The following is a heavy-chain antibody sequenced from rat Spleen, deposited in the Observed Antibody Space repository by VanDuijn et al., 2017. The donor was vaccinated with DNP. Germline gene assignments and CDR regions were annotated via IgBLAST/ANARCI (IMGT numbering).Heavy chain of an antibody. CDR2: ITSSGGSI. CDR3: AARYSSSWFAY. Sequence: EVQLVESGGDLVQPGRSLKLSCVASGFTFNNYWMTWIRQVPGKGLEWVASITSSGGSIYYPDSVKGRFTISRDDAKNTLNLQMNSLRSEETATYYCAARYSSSWFAYWGQGILVTVSS. CDR1: GFTFNNYW. J-gene: IGHJ3*01. V-gene: IGHV5-31*01. D-gene: IGHD1-2*01.